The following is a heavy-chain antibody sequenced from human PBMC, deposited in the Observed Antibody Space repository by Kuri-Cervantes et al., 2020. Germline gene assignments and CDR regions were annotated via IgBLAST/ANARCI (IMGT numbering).Heavy chain of an antibody. Sequence: GSLRLSCAVSGGSISSSNWWSWVRQPPGKGLEWIGEIYHSGSTNYNPSLKSRVTISVDKSKNQFSLKLSSVTAADTAVYYCARSSAAGTIDPWGQGTLVTVSS. CDR1: GGSISSSNW. D-gene: IGHD6-13*01. CDR2: IYHSGST. J-gene: IGHJ5*02. V-gene: IGHV4-4*02. CDR3: ARSSAAGTIDP.